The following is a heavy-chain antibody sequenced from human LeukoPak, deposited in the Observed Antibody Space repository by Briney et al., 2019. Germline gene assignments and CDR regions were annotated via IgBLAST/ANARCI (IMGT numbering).Heavy chain of an antibody. CDR3: ASTANRNYDILTGYYKGFDY. J-gene: IGHJ4*02. CDR2: IIPIFGTA. CDR1: GGTFSSYA. V-gene: IGHV1-69*13. Sequence: GASVKVSCKASGGTFSSYAISWVRQAPGQGLEWMGGIIPIFGTANYAQKFQGRVTITADESTSTAYMELSSLRSEDTAVYYCASTANRNYDILTGYYKGFDYWGQGTLVTVSS. D-gene: IGHD3-9*01.